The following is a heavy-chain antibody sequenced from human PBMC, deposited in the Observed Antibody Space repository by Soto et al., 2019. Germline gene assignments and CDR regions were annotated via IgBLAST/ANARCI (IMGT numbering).Heavy chain of an antibody. CDR1: GFTFGGSP. D-gene: IGHD2-2*01. V-gene: IGHV3-73*01. Sequence: EAQLVQSGGGLVQPGGSLQLSCAASGFTFGGSPVHWVIQSSGKGLEWVGRIRSDSASSAIAYAASVRGRFTLSRDDSKNTAYLQVNSLEVEDPSLYYCVLERCRRTGCYSLDLWGQGTLVTVSS. CDR3: VLERCRRTGCYSLDL. J-gene: IGHJ5*02. CDR2: IRSDSASSAI.